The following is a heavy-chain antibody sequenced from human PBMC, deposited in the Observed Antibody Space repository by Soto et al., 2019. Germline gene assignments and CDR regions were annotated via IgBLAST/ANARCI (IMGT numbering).Heavy chain of an antibody. V-gene: IGHV3-43*01. D-gene: IGHD3-16*01. CDR3: ARETLSYGSALDV. CDR1: GFRFDEYN. Sequence: LRLSCAASGFRFDEYNIHWVRQAPGKGLEWVSLITWNGANTYYADSVRGRFTISRDGTTKSVSLQMTSLKREDTGLYYCARETLSYGSALDVWGQGTTVTVSS. CDR2: ITWNGANT. J-gene: IGHJ6*02.